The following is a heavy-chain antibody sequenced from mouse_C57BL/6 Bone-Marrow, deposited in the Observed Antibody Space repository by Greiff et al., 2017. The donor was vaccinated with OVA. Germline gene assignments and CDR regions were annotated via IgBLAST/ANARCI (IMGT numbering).Heavy chain of an antibody. CDR1: GYTFTGYW. CDR3: ARSKYRSNYEYFDV. Sequence: VQLQQSGAELMKPGASVKLSCKATGYTFTGYWIEWVKQRPGHGLEWIGEILPGSGSTNYNEKFKGKATLTAETSSNTAYMQLSSLTSEDSAIYYCARSKYRSNYEYFDVWGTGTTVTVSS. D-gene: IGHD2-5*01. J-gene: IGHJ1*03. V-gene: IGHV1-9*01. CDR2: ILPGSGST.